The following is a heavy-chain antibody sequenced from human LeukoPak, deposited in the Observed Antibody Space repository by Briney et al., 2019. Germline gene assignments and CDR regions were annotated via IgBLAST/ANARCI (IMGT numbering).Heavy chain of an antibody. J-gene: IGHJ4*02. CDR3: AKDISPQQLVPGY. V-gene: IGHV3-30*18. CDR2: ISYDGSNK. D-gene: IGHD6-13*01. CDR1: GFTFSSYG. Sequence: PGGSLRLSCAASGFTFSSYGMHWVRQAPGKGLEWVAVISYDGSNKYYADSVKGRFTISRDNSKNTLYLQMNSLRAEDTAVYYCAKDISPQQLVPGYWGQGTLVTVSS.